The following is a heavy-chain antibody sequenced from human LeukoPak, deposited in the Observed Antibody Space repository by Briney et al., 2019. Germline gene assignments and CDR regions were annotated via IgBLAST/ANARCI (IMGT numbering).Heavy chain of an antibody. CDR1: GFTFSNAW. CDR3: PSGSGYYYYYYGMDV. J-gene: IGHJ6*02. V-gene: IGHV3-15*01. D-gene: IGHD3-22*01. Sequence: GGSLRLSCAASGFTFSNAWMSWVRQAPGKGLEWVGRIKSKTDGGTTDYAAPGKGRFTISRDDSKNTLYLQMNSLKPEDTAVYYCPSGSGYYYYYYGMDVWGQGTTVTVSS. CDR2: IKSKTDGGTT.